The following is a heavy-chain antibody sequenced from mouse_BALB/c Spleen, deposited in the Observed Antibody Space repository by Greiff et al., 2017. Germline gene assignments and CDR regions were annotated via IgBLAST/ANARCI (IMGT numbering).Heavy chain of an antibody. V-gene: IGHV2-2*02. CDR3: ARGDDYDWFAY. J-gene: IGHJ3*01. CDR1: GFSLTSYG. D-gene: IGHD2-4*01. CDR2: IWSGGST. Sequence: VQLLESGPGLVPPSQSLSITCTVSGFSLTSYGVHWVRQPPGKGLEWLGVIWSGGSTDYNAAFISRLSISKDNSKSQVFFKMNSLQANDTAIYYCARGDDYDWFAYWGQGTLVTVSA.